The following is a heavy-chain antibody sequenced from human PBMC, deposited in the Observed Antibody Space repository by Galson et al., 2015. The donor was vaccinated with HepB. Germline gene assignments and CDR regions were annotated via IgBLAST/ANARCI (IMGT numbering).Heavy chain of an antibody. J-gene: IGHJ4*02. Sequence: TLSLTCTVSGDSISSGHYYWSWIRQHPEKGLEWIGYIHTSGTTYYNPSLTSRVTMSLDTSKNQFSLKMTSVTAADTAVYYCAREGLTVSGLVFDHWGQGSLVAVSS. CDR2: IHTSGTT. CDR3: AREGLTVSGLVFDH. CDR1: GDSISSGHYY. D-gene: IGHD3/OR15-3a*01. V-gene: IGHV4-31*03.